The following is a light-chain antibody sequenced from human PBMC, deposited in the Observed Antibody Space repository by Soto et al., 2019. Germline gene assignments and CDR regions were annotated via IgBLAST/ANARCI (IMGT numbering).Light chain of an antibody. CDR3: QQFAISTT. CDR2: DAS. Sequence: DIQITQSPSSVSASVGDRVTITCRASQSISSYLNWYQQKPGKAPSLLIFDASTLHSGVPSRFSGSGSGTDFTLTISSLQPDDFATYYCQQFAISTTFGQGTKVDIK. CDR1: QSISSY. J-gene: IGKJ1*01. V-gene: IGKV1-39*01.